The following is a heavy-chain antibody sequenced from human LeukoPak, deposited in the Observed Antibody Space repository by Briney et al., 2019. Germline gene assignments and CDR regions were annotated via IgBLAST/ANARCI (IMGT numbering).Heavy chain of an antibody. Sequence: VASVKVSCMASGYTFTDYFIHWVRQAPGQGLEWMGWIIPNSGGTNFAQKFQDRVTMTRDTSISTAYMELNTLTSDDTAVYYCARGGGGLAYWGQGTLVTVSS. D-gene: IGHD3-16*01. J-gene: IGHJ4*02. V-gene: IGHV1-2*02. CDR1: GYTFTDYF. CDR2: IIPNSGGT. CDR3: ARGGGGLAY.